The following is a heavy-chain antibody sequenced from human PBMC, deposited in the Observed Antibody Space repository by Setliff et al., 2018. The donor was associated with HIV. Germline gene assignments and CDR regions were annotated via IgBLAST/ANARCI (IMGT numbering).Heavy chain of an antibody. CDR2: INTNTGNP. V-gene: IGHV7-4-1*02. Sequence: ASVKVSCKASGNNFTTYAINWVRQAPGQGLEWMGWINTNTGNPRYAQGFTERFVFSVDTSGSTAYLQINSLKSKDTAMYYCARAGRLTHYNFWSGRGWFDPWGQGTLVTVSS. J-gene: IGHJ5*02. CDR3: ARAGRLTHYNFWSGRGWFDP. D-gene: IGHD3-3*01. CDR1: GNNFTTYA.